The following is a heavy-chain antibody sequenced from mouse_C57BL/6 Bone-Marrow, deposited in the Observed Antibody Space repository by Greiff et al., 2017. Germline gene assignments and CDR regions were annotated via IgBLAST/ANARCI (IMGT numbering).Heavy chain of an antibody. D-gene: IGHD1-1*01. J-gene: IGHJ4*01. V-gene: IGHV14-2*01. CDR3: ARPYYPNAMDY. CDR1: GFNIKDYY. Sequence: EVQLQESGAELVKPGASVKLSCTASGFNIKDYYMHWVKQRTEQGLEWIGRIDPEDGETKYAPKFQGKATLTADTSSNTAYLQLSSLTSEDTAVYYCARPYYPNAMDYWGQGTSVTVSS. CDR2: IDPEDGET.